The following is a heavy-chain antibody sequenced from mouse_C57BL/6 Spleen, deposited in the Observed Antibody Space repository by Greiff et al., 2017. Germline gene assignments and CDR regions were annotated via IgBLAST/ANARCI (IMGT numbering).Heavy chain of an antibody. V-gene: IGHV14-4*01. D-gene: IGHD1-1*01. J-gene: IGHJ2*01. CDR1: GFNIKDDY. Sequence: EVQLQQSGAELVRPGASVKLSCTASGFNIKDDYMHWVKQRPEQGLEWIGWIDPENGDTEYASKFQGKATITADTSSNTAYLQLSSLTSEDTAVYYCTSYYGSSYYYWGQVTTLAVAS. CDR3: TSYYGSSYYY. CDR2: IDPENGDT.